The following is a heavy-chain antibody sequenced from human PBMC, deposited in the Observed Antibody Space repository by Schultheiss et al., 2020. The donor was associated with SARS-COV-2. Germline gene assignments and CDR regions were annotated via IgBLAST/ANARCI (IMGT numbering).Heavy chain of an antibody. V-gene: IGHV3-66*01. Sequence: GGSLRLSCAASGFTFSSYAMSWVRQAPGKGLVWVSVIYSGGGTYYAESVKGRFTISRDNAKNTLYLQMNSLRAEDTAVYYCARDAIGYYYGMDVWGQGTTVTVSS. CDR1: GFTFSSYA. D-gene: IGHD2/OR15-2a*01. CDR3: ARDAIGYYYGMDV. J-gene: IGHJ6*02. CDR2: IYSGGGT.